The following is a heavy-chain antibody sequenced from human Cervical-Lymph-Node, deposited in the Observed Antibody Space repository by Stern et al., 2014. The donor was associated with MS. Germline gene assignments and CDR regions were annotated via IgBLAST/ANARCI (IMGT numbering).Heavy chain of an antibody. CDR1: GGSISSGGYY. J-gene: IGHJ3*02. D-gene: IGHD4-17*01. CDR2: IYYSGST. Sequence: QLQLQESGPGLVKPSQTLSLTCTVSGGSISSGGYYWSWIRQHPGKGLEWIGYIYYSGSTYYNPSLKSRVTISVDTSKNQFSLKLSSVTAADTAVYYCARLDTADYGDYDYAFDIWGQGTMVTVSS. CDR3: ARLDTADYGDYDYAFDI. V-gene: IGHV4-31*03.